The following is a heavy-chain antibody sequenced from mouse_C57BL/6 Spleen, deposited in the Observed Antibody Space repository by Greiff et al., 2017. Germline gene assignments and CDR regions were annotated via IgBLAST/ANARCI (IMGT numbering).Heavy chain of an antibody. CDR2: INPYNGGT. D-gene: IGHD1-1*01. CDR3: ARSTIYYGSSIWYFDV. Sequence: EVKLQQSGPVLVKPGASVKMSCKASGYTFTDYYMNWVKQSHGKSLEWIGVINPYNGGTSYNQKFKGKATLTVDKSSSTAYMELNSLTSEDYAVYYCARSTIYYGSSIWYFDVWGTGTTVTVSS. J-gene: IGHJ1*03. CDR1: GYTFTDYY. V-gene: IGHV1-19*01.